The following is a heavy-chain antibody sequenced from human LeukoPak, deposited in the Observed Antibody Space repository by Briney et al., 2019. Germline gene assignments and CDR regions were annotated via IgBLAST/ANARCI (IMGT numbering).Heavy chain of an antibody. CDR2: IYYSGSS. V-gene: IGHV4-39*07. J-gene: IGHJ3*02. CDR1: GGSISSGSYY. Sequence: SETLSLTCTVSGGSISSGSYYWGWIRQPPGKGLEWIGSIYYSGSSYYNPSLNSRVTISVDTSKKQFSLKLTSVTAADTAVYYCARDLYCSSTSCYQDAFDIWGQGTMVTVSS. D-gene: IGHD2-2*01. CDR3: ARDLYCSSTSCYQDAFDI.